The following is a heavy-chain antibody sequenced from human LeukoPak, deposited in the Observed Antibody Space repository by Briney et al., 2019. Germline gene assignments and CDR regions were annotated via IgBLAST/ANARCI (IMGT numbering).Heavy chain of an antibody. CDR1: GYTFTGYY. J-gene: IGHJ4*02. CDR2: INPNSGGT. CDR3: ARGYYYDSSADFDY. Sequence: ASVKVSCKASGYTFTGYYMHWVRQAPGQGFEWMGWINPNSGGTNYAQKFQGRVTMTRDTSISTAYMELSRLRSDDTAVYYCARGYYYDSSADFDYWGQGTLVTVSS. D-gene: IGHD3-22*01. V-gene: IGHV1-2*02.